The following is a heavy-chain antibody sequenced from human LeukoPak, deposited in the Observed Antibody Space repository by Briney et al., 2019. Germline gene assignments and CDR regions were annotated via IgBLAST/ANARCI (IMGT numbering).Heavy chain of an antibody. Sequence: SETLSLTCTVSGGSMRSSNFYWGWIRQPPGKGLEWIGNINYSGLTYYNPSVKSRVTLSVDVSKNRFSLHLTSVTAADTALYSCAAYGDHWYFDLWGRGTLVTVSS. CDR1: GGSMRSSNFY. J-gene: IGHJ2*01. CDR3: AAYGDHWYFDL. V-gene: IGHV4-39*07. D-gene: IGHD4-17*01. CDR2: INYSGLT.